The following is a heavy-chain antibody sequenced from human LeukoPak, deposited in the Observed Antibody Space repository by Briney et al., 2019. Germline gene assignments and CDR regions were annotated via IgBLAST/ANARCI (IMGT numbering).Heavy chain of an antibody. D-gene: IGHD1-1*01. CDR3: ARFPWRDLDAFDI. V-gene: IGHV1-69*05. CDR1: GGTFSNYA. J-gene: IGHJ3*02. CDR2: IIPIFGTA. Sequence: ASVKVSCQGSGGTFSNYAISWGRQAPGPGGEWMGRIIPIFGTANYAQKFQGRVTITTDESTSTAYMELSSLRSEDTAVYYCARFPWRDLDAFDIWGQGTMVTVSS.